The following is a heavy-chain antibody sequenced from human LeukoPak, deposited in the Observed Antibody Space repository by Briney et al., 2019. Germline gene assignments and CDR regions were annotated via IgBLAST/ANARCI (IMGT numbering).Heavy chain of an antibody. D-gene: IGHD3-9*01. CDR3: AGNYDILTGVDY. V-gene: IGHV4-4*07. Sequence: SETLSPTCTVSGGSISSYYWSWIRQPAGKGLEWIGRIYTSGSTNYNPSLKSRVTMSVDTSKNQFSLKLSSVTAADTAVYYCAGNYDILTGVDYWGQGTLVTVSS. CDR2: IYTSGST. CDR1: GGSISSYY. J-gene: IGHJ4*02.